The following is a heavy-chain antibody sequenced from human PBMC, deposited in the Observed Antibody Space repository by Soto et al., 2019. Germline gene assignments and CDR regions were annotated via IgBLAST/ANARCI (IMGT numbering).Heavy chain of an antibody. J-gene: IGHJ6*02. CDR2: ISGSGGST. CDR1: GFTFSSYA. D-gene: IGHD6-13*01. CDR3: AKDPYSSSWYQSSWLIGYGMDV. Sequence: PGGSLRLSCAASGFTFSSYAMSWVRQAPGKGLEWVSAISGSGGSTYYADSVKGRFTISRDNSKNTLCLQMNSLRAEDTAVYYCAKDPYSSSWYQSSWLIGYGMDVWGQGTTVTVSS. V-gene: IGHV3-23*01.